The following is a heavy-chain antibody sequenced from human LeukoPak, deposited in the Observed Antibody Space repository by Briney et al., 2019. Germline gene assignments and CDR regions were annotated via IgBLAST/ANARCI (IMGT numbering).Heavy chain of an antibody. J-gene: IGHJ4*02. CDR1: GGSFSGYY. D-gene: IGHD2-15*01. V-gene: IGHV4-34*01. CDR2: ISHSGST. CDR3: AGGLYCSGGSCWRGDY. Sequence: KPSETLSLTCAVYGGSFSGYYWSWIRQPPGKGLEWIGEISHSGSTNYNPSLKSRVTISVDTSKNQFSLKLSSVTAADTAVYYCAGGLYCSGGSCWRGDYWGQGTLVTVSS.